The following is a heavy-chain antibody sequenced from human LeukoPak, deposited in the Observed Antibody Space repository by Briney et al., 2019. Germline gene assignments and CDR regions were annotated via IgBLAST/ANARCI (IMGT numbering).Heavy chain of an antibody. D-gene: IGHD1-1*01. CDR1: GYSFTSYW. CDR3: ARQWRRTGTTGKGAFDI. J-gene: IGHJ3*02. CDR2: IYPGDSDT. V-gene: IGHV5-51*01. Sequence: GESLKISCKGPGYSFTSYWIGWVRQMPGKGLEWMGIIYPGDSDTRYSPSFQGQVTISADKSISTAYLQWSSLKASDTAMYYCARQWRRTGTTGKGAFDIWGQGTMVTVSS.